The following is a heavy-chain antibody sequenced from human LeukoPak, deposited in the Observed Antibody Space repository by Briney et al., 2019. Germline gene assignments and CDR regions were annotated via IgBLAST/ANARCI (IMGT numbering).Heavy chain of an antibody. V-gene: IGHV3-73*01. CDR1: GFSFSASV. Sequence: AGSLRLSCAASGFSFSASVMHWVRQASGKGLEWVGRIRSKGNCYATAYAASVKDRFTISRDDSKNTAYLQMNSLKTEDTAVYYCANGMDAWGQGTTVTVSS. CDR3: ANGMDA. J-gene: IGHJ6*02. CDR2: IRSKGNCYAT.